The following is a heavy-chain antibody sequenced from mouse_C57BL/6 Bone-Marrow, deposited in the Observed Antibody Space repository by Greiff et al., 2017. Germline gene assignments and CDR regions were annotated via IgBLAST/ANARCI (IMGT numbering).Heavy chain of an antibody. CDR2: IHPNSGST. D-gene: IGHD1-1*01. J-gene: IGHJ4*01. V-gene: IGHV1-64*01. CDR1: GYTFTSYW. CDR3: ARVHYYGSPFYYAMDY. Sequence: VQLQQPGAELVKPGASVKLSCKASGYTFTSYWMHWVKQRPGQGLEWIGMIHPNSGSTNYNEKFKSKATLTVDKSSSTAYMQLSSLTSEDSAVYYGARVHYYGSPFYYAMDYWGQGTSVTVSS.